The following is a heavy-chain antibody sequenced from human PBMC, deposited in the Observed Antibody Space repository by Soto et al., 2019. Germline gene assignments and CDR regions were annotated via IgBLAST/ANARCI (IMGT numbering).Heavy chain of an antibody. V-gene: IGHV3-53*02. D-gene: IGHD2-15*01. J-gene: IGHJ6*02. Sequence: EVQLVETGGGLIQPGGSLRLSCAASGFTVSSNYMSWVRQAPGKGLEWVSVIYSGGSTYYADSVKGRFTISRDNSKNTLYLQMNSLRAEDTAVYYCARDLVVVVAATHYYYGMDVWGQGTTVTVSS. CDR1: GFTVSSNY. CDR3: ARDLVVVVAATHYYYGMDV. CDR2: IYSGGST.